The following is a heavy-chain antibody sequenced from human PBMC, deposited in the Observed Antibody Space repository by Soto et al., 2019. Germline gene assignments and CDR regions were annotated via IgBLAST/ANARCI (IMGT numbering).Heavy chain of an antibody. CDR3: AREGNFMGLYYYYGMDV. J-gene: IGHJ6*02. Sequence: GGSLRLSCAASGFTFSSYAMHWVRQAPGKGLEWVAVISYDGSNKYYADSVKGRFTISRDNSKNTLYLQMNSLRAEDTAVYYRAREGNFMGLYYYYGMDVWGQGTTVTVSS. V-gene: IGHV3-30-3*01. CDR1: GFTFSSYA. CDR2: ISYDGSNK.